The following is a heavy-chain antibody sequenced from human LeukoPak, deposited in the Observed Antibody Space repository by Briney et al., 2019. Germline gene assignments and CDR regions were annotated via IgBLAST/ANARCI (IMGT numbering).Heavy chain of an antibody. D-gene: IGHD3-22*01. CDR2: INPSGGST. V-gene: IGHV1-46*01. J-gene: IGHJ6*02. CDR3: ERDKRPESPYDSSGYYNYYYGMDV. Sequence: ASVKFSCTASGYTFTSYYIHWVRQAPGQGLEWMGIINPSGGSTSYAKKLHGRVTMTSDPSTRTVYMELRSLRSEDTAVYYCERDKRPESPYDSSGYYNYYYGMDVWGQGTTVTVSS. CDR1: GYTFTSYY.